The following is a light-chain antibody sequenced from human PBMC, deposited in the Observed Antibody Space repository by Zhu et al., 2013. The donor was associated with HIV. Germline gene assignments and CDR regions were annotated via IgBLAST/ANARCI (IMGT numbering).Light chain of an antibody. J-gene: IGKJ5*01. Sequence: EVVLTQSPVTLAGFPGDRVTLSCRASQNVNKNLAWYQHKRGQSPRLLFSGASTRATGVPPRFSGSGSATEFTLTISGLQSDDFCVVYYCQPSTLKPTFG. V-gene: IGKV3-15*01. CDR3: QPSTLKPT. CDR2: GAS. CDR1: QNVNKN.